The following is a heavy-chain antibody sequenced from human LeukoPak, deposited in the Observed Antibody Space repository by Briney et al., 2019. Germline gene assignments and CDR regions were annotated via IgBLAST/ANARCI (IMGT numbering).Heavy chain of an antibody. J-gene: IGHJ4*02. CDR1: GFTFSSAW. V-gene: IGHV3-15*01. D-gene: IGHD2-2*01. CDR3: TTRPHRYHLLFFDY. Sequence: TPGGSLRLAWAASGFTFSSAWMNWVRQAPGKGLEWVGRIKSSANGGTSDYAAPVKGRFTISRDDSRNTVYLQLNSLKAEDTAVYHCTTRPHRYHLLFFDYWGQGALVTVGS. CDR2: IKSSANGGTS.